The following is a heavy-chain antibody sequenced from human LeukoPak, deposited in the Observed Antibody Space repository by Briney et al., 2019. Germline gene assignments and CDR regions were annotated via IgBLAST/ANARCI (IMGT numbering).Heavy chain of an antibody. V-gene: IGHV3-30*02. CDR3: AKGPVAASSGGRVGN. J-gene: IGHJ4*02. D-gene: IGHD6-13*01. CDR1: GFTFSSYG. CDR2: IWYDGSNK. Sequence: PGGSLRLSCAASGFTFSSYGMHWVRQAPGKGLEWVAVIWYDGSNKYYADSVKGRFTISRDNSKNTLYLQMNSLRPADTATYYCAKGPVAASSGGRVGNWGQGTLVTVSS.